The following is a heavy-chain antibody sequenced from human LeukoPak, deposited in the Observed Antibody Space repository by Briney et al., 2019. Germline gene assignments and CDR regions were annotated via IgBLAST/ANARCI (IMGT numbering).Heavy chain of an antibody. CDR1: GGTFSSYA. CDR2: IIPIFGTA. Sequence: VKVSCKASGGTFSSYAISWVRQAPGQGLEWMGGIIPIFGTANYAQKFQGRVTITTDESTSTAYMELSSLRSEDTAVYYCARGISGSYTADYWGQGTLVTVSS. V-gene: IGHV1-69*05. CDR3: ARGISGSYTADY. J-gene: IGHJ4*02. D-gene: IGHD1-26*01.